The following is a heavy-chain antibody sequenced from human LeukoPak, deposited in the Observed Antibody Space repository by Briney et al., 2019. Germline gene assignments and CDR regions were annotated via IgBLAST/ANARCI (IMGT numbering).Heavy chain of an antibody. CDR2: IYSGGRT. V-gene: IGHV3-53*01. CDR3: AKEGQQERDQRTYFLYYMDV. CDR1: GFSVRDSH. Sequence: GGSLRLSCTASGFSVRDSHMIWLRQAPGKALEWVSDIYSGGRTYYADSVRGRSTISRDDSDNTLYLQMTSLRPEDTALYYCAKEGQQERDQRTYFLYYMDVWGSGTTVIVSS. J-gene: IGHJ6*03. D-gene: IGHD6-13*01.